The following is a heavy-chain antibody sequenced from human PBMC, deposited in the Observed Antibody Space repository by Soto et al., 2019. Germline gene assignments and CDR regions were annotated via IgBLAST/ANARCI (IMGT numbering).Heavy chain of an antibody. CDR3: ARDLTGSYYDILTGYSDY. CDR2: INAGNGNT. J-gene: IGHJ4*02. D-gene: IGHD3-9*01. Sequence: QVQLVQSGAEVKKPGASVKVSCKASGYTFTSYAMHWVRQAPGQRLEWMGWINAGNGNTKYSQKFQGRVTITRDTSASTAYIDLSSLRSEDTAVYYCARDLTGSYYDILTGYSDYWGQGTLVTVAS. V-gene: IGHV1-3*01. CDR1: GYTFTSYA.